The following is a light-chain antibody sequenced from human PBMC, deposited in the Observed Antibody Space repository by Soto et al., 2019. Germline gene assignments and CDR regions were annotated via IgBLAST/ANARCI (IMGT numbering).Light chain of an antibody. CDR3: QQYNSYLT. V-gene: IGKV1-5*01. J-gene: IGKJ1*01. CDR1: QSINGW. Sequence: DIQMTQSPSTLSASVGDRVTITCRASQSINGWLAWYQQKPGKAPNLLIYDASSLESGVPSRFSGSGSGTEFTLTISSLQPDDFATYYCQQYNSYLTFGPGTKVEIK. CDR2: DAS.